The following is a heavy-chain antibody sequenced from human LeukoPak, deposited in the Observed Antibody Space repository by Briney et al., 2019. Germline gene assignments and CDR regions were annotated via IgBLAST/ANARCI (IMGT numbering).Heavy chain of an antibody. J-gene: IGHJ4*02. CDR1: GFTFSSYA. CDR3: ARAAVIVGASYFDY. V-gene: IGHV3-30-3*01. Sequence: GGSLRLSCAASGFTFSSYAMHWVRQAPGKGLEWVAVISYDGSNKYYADSVKVRFTISRDNSKNTLYLQMNSLRAEDTAVYYCARAAVIVGASYFDYWGQGTLVTVSS. D-gene: IGHD1-26*01. CDR2: ISYDGSNK.